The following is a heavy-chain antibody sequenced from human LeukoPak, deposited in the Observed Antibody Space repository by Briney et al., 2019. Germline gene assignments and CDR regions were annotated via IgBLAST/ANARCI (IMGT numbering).Heavy chain of an antibody. CDR1: GGSISSSSYY. V-gene: IGHV4-39*01. J-gene: IGHJ4*02. D-gene: IGHD6-6*01. CDR3: ASVYSSSFDY. CDR2: IYYSGST. Sequence: SETLSLTCTVSGGSISSSSYYWGWIRQPPGKGLEWIGSIYYSGSTYYNPSLKSRVTISVDTPKNQFSLKLNSVTPRETPVYYCASVYSSSFDYWGQGTLVTVSS.